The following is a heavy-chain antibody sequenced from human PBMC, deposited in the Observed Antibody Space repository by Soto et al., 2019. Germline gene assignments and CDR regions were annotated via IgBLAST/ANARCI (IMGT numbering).Heavy chain of an antibody. CDR2: IYYSGST. V-gene: IGHV4-30-4*01. CDR1: GGSISSGDYY. J-gene: IGHJ4*02. Sequence: SETLSLTCTVSGGSISSGDYYWSWIRQPPGKGLEWTGYIYYSGSTYYNPSLKSRVTISVDTSKNQFSLKLSSATAADTAVYYCATQRIDLLTGYYPLDYCGQGPLVTVYS. D-gene: IGHD3-9*01. CDR3: ATQRIDLLTGYYPLDY.